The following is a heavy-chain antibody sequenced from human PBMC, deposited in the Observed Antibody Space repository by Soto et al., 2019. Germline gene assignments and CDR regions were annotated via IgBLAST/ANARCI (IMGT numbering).Heavy chain of an antibody. D-gene: IGHD6-6*01. CDR2: INSDGSST. Sequence: PGGSPRLSCAASGVTFSSYWLHWVRQAPGKGLVWVSRINSDGSSTSYADSVKGRFTISRDNAKNTLYLQMNSLRAEDTAVYYCAREGGIAARLPLYYYYGMDVWGQGTTVTVSS. CDR3: AREGGIAARLPLYYYYGMDV. J-gene: IGHJ6*02. CDR1: GVTFSSYW. V-gene: IGHV3-74*01.